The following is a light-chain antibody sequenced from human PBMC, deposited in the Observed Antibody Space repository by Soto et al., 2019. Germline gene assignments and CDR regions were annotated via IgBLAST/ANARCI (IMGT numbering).Light chain of an antibody. CDR1: SSNIGAGYD. V-gene: IGLV1-40*01. CDR2: GSS. CDR3: QSFDSGLRGWV. Sequence: QAVVTQPPSVSGAPGQRVTISCTGRSSNIGAGYDVHWYQQLPGTAPKLLIYGSSNRPSGVPDRFSGSKSGTSASLAITGLQPEDEADYYCQSFDSGLRGWVFGGGTKLTVL. J-gene: IGLJ3*02.